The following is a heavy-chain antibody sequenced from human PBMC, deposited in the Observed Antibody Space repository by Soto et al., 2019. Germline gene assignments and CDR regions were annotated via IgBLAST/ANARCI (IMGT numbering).Heavy chain of an antibody. J-gene: IGHJ6*03. CDR1: GFTFSSYA. D-gene: IGHD1-7*01. Sequence: GGSLRLSCSASGFTFSSYAMHWVRQAPGKGLEYVSAISSNGGSTYYADSVKGRFTISRDNSKNTLYLQMSSLRAEDTAVYYYVKGAGGGTTNYYYYYMDVWGKGTTVTVSS. CDR3: VKGAGGGTTNYYYYYMDV. V-gene: IGHV3-64D*09. CDR2: ISSNGGST.